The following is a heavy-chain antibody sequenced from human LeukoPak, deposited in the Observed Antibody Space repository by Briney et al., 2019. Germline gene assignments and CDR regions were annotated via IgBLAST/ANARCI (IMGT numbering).Heavy chain of an antibody. CDR2: INPNSGGT. CDR3: ARAGLILRFLEPRASAFDY. J-gene: IGHJ4*02. D-gene: IGHD3-3*01. V-gene: IGHV1-2*06. CDR1: GYTFTGYY. Sequence: ASVKVSCKASGYTFTGYYMHWVRQAPGQGREWMGRINPNSGGTNYVQKFQGRVTMTRDTSISTAYMELSRLRSDDTAVYYCARAGLILRFLEPRASAFDYWGQGTLVTVSS.